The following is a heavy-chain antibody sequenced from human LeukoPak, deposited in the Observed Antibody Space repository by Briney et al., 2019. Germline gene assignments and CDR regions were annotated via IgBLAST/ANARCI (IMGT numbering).Heavy chain of an antibody. CDR2: ISLSGLT. D-gene: IGHD6-13*01. Sequence: PSGTLSLTCGVSGGSISNTNWWSWVRPPPGQGLEWIGEISLSGLTNYNPSLKSRVTISVDTSKNQFSLKLSSVTAADTAVYYCARVLYSSSGWFDPWGQGTLVTVSS. CDR3: ARVLYSSSGWFDP. J-gene: IGHJ5*02. V-gene: IGHV4-4*02. CDR1: GGSISNTNW.